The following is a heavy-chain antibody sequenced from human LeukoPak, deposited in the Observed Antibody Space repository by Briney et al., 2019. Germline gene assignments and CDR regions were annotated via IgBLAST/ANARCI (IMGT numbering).Heavy chain of an antibody. Sequence: PSETLSLTCTVSGGSISSSSYYWSWIRQSPGKGLECIGYIHYTGSTNYNPSLKSRVTISVETSKNQFSLKLKSVTAADTAVYYCARGGYYGPGNDFRFDPWGQGTLVTVSS. CDR1: GGSISSSSYY. CDR3: ARGGYYGPGNDFRFDP. CDR2: IHYTGST. V-gene: IGHV4-61*01. D-gene: IGHD3-10*01. J-gene: IGHJ5*02.